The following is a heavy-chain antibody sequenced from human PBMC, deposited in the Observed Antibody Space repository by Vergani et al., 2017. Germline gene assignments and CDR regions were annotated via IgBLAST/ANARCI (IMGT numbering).Heavy chain of an antibody. CDR3: SRGRGYSFGYSDY. V-gene: IGHV3-49*04. Sequence: EVQLVESGGGLVPPGRSLRLSCAASGFSFGDYAMTWVRQAPGKGLEWVAFIRNKAYGGTTEYAASVKGRFIISRDDSKRLAYLQLSGLKTEDTAVYFCSRGRGYSFGYSDYWGQGTLVTVSS. D-gene: IGHD5-18*01. J-gene: IGHJ4*02. CDR1: GFSFGDYA. CDR2: IRNKAYGGTT.